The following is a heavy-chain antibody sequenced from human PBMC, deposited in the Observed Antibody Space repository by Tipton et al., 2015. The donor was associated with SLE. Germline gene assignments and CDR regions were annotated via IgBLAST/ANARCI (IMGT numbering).Heavy chain of an antibody. D-gene: IGHD7-27*01. J-gene: IGHJ3*02. V-gene: IGHV3-48*03. CDR3: AKDCRWGAFDI. CDR2: ISSSGSTI. Sequence: SLRLSCAASGFTFSSYEMSWVRQAPGKGLEWVSYISSSGSTIYYADSVKGRFTISRDNSKNTLYLQMNSLSAEDTAVYYCAKDCRWGAFDIWGQGTMVTVSS. CDR1: GFTFSSYE.